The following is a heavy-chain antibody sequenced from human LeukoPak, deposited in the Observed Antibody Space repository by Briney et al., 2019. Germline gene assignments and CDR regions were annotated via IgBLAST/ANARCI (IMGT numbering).Heavy chain of an antibody. CDR2: IGGSGGNT. CDR3: AKQRAGSAWFTLDF. Sequence: GGSLRLSCAASGFIFSSYAMSWVRQAPGKGLEWVSVIGGSGGNTYYADSVKGRFTISRVNSKNTLYLQMSSLRAEDTALYYCAKQRAGSAWFTLDFWGPGTLVTVSS. D-gene: IGHD6-19*01. J-gene: IGHJ4*02. V-gene: IGHV3-23*01. CDR1: GFIFSSYA.